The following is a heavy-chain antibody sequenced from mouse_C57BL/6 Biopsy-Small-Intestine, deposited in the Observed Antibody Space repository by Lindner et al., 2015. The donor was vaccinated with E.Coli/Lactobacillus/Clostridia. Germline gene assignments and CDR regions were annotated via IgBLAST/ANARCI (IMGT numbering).Heavy chain of an antibody. CDR3: ASYGYDFDY. CDR1: GYTFTDYN. J-gene: IGHJ2*01. CDR2: INPNNGGT. D-gene: IGHD2-2*01. Sequence: VQLQESGPELVKPGASVKMSCKASGYTFTDYNMHWVKQNHGKSLEWIGYINPNNGGTNYNQKFKGKATLTVNKSSITAYMELRSLTSEDSAVYYCASYGYDFDYWGQGTTLTVSS. V-gene: IGHV1-22*01.